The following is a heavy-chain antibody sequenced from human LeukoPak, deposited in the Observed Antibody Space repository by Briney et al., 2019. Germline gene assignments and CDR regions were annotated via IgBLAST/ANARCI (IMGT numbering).Heavy chain of an antibody. CDR3: ASGFYNSSGFYAAFDI. V-gene: IGHV4-4*02. J-gene: IGHJ3*02. Sequence: SETLSLTCAVSGGSISSSNWWNWVRQPPGKGLEWIGESYLSGRTTYSPSLKSRATISADKSKNQFSLRLSSVTAADTAVYYCASGFYNSSGFYAAFDIWGLGTLVTVSS. CDR2: SYLSGRT. CDR1: GGSISSSNW. D-gene: IGHD3-22*01.